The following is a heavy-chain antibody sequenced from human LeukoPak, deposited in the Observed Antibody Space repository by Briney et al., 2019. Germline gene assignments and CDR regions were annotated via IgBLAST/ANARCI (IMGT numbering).Heavy chain of an antibody. V-gene: IGHV3-7*01. CDR3: ARAGEQWLSSPYGMDV. D-gene: IGHD6-19*01. Sequence: GGSLRLSCAASGFTFSSYWMSWVRQAPGKGLEWVANIKQDGSEKYYVDSVKGRFTISRDTAKNSLYLQMNSLRAEETGVYYCARAGEQWLSSPYGMDVWGQGTTVTVSS. CDR1: GFTFSSYW. CDR2: IKQDGSEK. J-gene: IGHJ6*02.